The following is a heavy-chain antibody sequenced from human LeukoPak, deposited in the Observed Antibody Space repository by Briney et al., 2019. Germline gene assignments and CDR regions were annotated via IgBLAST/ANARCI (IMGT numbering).Heavy chain of an antibody. Sequence: ASVKVSCKASGYTFTSYGISWVRQAPGQGLEWMGRINPNSGVTYYAQKFHGRVTMTRDTSISTANMELSSLRSDDTAVYYCARNRKAYYYGSGSYSSAFDPWGQGTLVTVSS. V-gene: IGHV1-2*06. CDR1: GYTFTSYG. CDR2: INPNSGVT. CDR3: ARNRKAYYYGSGSYSSAFDP. D-gene: IGHD3-10*01. J-gene: IGHJ5*02.